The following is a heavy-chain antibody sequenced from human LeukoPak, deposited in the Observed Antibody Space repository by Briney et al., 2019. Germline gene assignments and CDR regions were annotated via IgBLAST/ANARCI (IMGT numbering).Heavy chain of an antibody. V-gene: IGHV3-7*01. CDR1: GFTLSTHW. Sequence: GGSLRLSCAASGFTLSTHWMTWVRQAPGKGLEWVANIKQDGSEKYYVDSVKGRFTISRDNARNSLSLQMYSLRAEDTAIYYCAREDYYDGSIDIWGQGTVVTVSS. CDR3: AREDYYDGSIDI. D-gene: IGHD3-16*01. CDR2: IKQDGSEK. J-gene: IGHJ3*02.